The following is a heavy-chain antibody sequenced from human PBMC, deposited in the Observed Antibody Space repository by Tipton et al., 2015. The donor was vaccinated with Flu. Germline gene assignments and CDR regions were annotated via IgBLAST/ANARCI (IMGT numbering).Heavy chain of an antibody. CDR1: GFTFNSYE. J-gene: IGHJ3*01. CDR2: ISDVNRI. V-gene: IGHV3-48*03. CDR3: AREFCSGGSCSDAFDL. D-gene: IGHD2-15*01. Sequence: QLVQSGGGLVQPGGSLRLSCAASGFTFNSYEMDWVRQAPRKGLEWISYISDVNRIHYADSVKGRFTISRDNAKKSLYLQVNSLRAEDTAVYYCAREFCSGGSCSDAFDLWGQGTMVTVSS.